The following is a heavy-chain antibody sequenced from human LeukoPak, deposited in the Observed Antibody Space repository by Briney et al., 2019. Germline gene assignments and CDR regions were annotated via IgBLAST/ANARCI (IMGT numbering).Heavy chain of an antibody. J-gene: IGHJ1*01. Sequence: GGSLRLSCAASGISFSTYAMSWVRQAQGKGLEWVSAISGSGGSTYYADSVKGRFTFSRDNSKNTLYLQMNSLRAEDTAVYYCAKDPAAAGTAAYFQHWGQGTLVTVSS. CDR2: ISGSGGST. CDR1: GISFSTYA. V-gene: IGHV3-23*01. CDR3: AKDPAAAGTAAYFQH. D-gene: IGHD6-13*01.